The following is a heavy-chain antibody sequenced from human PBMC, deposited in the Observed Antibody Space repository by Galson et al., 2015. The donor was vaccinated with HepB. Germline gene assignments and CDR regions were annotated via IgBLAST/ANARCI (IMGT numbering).Heavy chain of an antibody. J-gene: IGHJ4*02. V-gene: IGHV3-23*01. Sequence: SLRLSCAASGFAFSSFAMTWVRQAPGKGLEWVSAISGGGDVKKYADSVKGRFTVSRDNSKNTLYLQMNSLSAEDTALYHCAKNGDVVDYDYWVPGTLVTVSS. CDR1: GFAFSSFA. CDR3: AKNGDVVDYDY. CDR2: ISGGGDVK. D-gene: IGHD2-2*01.